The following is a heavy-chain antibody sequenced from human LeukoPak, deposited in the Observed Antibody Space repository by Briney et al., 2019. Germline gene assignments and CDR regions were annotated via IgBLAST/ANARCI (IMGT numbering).Heavy chain of an antibody. D-gene: IGHD6-19*01. J-gene: IGHJ4*02. Sequence: GGSLRLSCAASGFTFRNYGMHWVRQAPGKGLEWVAVISFDGSFQSYADSVKGRFTISRDNSKNTLYLQMDSLRAEDTAVYYCARGYSSGWTRTNYFDYWGQGTLVTVSS. CDR2: ISFDGSFQ. CDR1: GFTFRNYG. CDR3: ARGYSSGWTRTNYFDY. V-gene: IGHV3-30*03.